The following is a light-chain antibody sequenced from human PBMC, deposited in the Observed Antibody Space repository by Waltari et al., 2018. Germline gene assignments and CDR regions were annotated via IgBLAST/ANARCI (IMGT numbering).Light chain of an antibody. Sequence: QSALTQPASVSGSPGQSIAFSCTGTSSDVGGYNHVSWYQQPPGKAPKLIIYEINYRPSGVSNRFSGSKSGNTASLTISGLQAEDEADYYCSSFTSTNTWVFGGGTKLTVL. V-gene: IGLV2-14*01. CDR3: SSFTSTNTWV. CDR1: SSDVGGYNH. J-gene: IGLJ3*02. CDR2: EIN.